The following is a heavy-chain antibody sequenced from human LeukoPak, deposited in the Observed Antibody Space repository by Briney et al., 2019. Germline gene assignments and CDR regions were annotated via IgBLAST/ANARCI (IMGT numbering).Heavy chain of an antibody. CDR1: RFTFSNYA. D-gene: IGHD3-22*01. CDR2: ISGSGGST. CDR3: AKLPPYDSSGYYYRPVYYFDY. J-gene: IGHJ4*02. V-gene: IGHV3-23*01. Sequence: GGSLRLSCAASRFTFSNYAMSWVRQAPGKGLEWVSAISGSGGSTYYADSVKGRFTISRDNSKNTLYLQMNSLRAEDTAVYYCAKLPPYDSSGYYYRPVYYFDYWGQGTLVTVSS.